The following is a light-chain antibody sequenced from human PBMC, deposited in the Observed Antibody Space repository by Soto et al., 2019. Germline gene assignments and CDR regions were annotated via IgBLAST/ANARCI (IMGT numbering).Light chain of an antibody. Sequence: DIQMTQSPSTLSASVGDRVTITCRASQNIEKWLAWYQQKPGKPPRLLIYKSSTLESGVPSRFSGSGSESEFTLTISSLQPDDFATYYCQQYKSYSLITFGQGPRLEIK. CDR1: QNIEKW. V-gene: IGKV1-5*03. CDR3: QQYKSYSLIT. CDR2: KSS. J-gene: IGKJ5*01.